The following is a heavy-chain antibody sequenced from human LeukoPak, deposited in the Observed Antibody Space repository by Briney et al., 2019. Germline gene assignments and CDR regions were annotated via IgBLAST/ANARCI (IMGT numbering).Heavy chain of an antibody. V-gene: IGHV1-69*05. CDR2: IIPIFGTA. Sequence: ASVKVSCKASGGTFSSYAISWVRQAPGQGLEWMGGIIPIFGTANYAQKFQGRVTITRNTSISTAYMELSSLRSEDTAVYYCARGVGYNYGLYGMDVWGQGTTVTVSS. CDR1: GGTFSSYA. D-gene: IGHD5-18*01. CDR3: ARGVGYNYGLYGMDV. J-gene: IGHJ6*02.